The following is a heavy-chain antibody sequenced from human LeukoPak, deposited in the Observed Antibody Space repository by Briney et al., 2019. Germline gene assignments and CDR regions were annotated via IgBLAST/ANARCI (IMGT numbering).Heavy chain of an antibody. V-gene: IGHV3-30-3*01. Sequence: GRSLRLSCAASGFTFSSYAMHWVRQAPGKGLEWVAVISYDGSNKYYADSVKGRFTISRDNSKNTLYLQMNSLRAEDTAVYYCARDRYYYDSSGYYYNWGRGTLVTVSS. CDR2: ISYDGSNK. D-gene: IGHD3-22*01. CDR1: GFTFSSYA. J-gene: IGHJ4*02. CDR3: ARDRYYYDSSGYYYN.